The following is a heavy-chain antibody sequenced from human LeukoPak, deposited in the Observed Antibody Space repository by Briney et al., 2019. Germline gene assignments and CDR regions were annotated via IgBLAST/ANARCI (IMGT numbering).Heavy chain of an antibody. D-gene: IGHD2-8*01. Sequence: SETLSLTCTVSGGSISRNYWNWIRQPPGKGLEWIGNIYYSETTNYNPSLKSRVSISVDTSKNLLSLKLTSMTAADTAVYYCASRSEGVLMVYAITGYYYYGMDVWGQGTTVTVSS. CDR2: IYYSETT. V-gene: IGHV4-59*01. CDR1: GGSISRNY. CDR3: ASRSEGVLMVYAITGYYYYGMDV. J-gene: IGHJ6*02.